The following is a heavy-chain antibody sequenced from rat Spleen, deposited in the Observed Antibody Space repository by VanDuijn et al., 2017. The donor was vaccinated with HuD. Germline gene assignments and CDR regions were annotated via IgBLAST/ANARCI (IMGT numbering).Heavy chain of an antibody. CDR3: AKGGTRDVMDA. D-gene: IGHD4-3*01. J-gene: IGHJ4*01. Sequence: EVQLVEAGGGLVQPGRSLKLSCAASGFTFSSFAMAWVRQAPKKGLEWVATITSGGSNTYYPDSVKGRFTIARDNAKSTLYLQMDSLRSEDTATYYCAKGGTRDVMDAWGQGASVTVSS. V-gene: IGHV5S23*01. CDR2: ITSGGSNT. CDR1: GFTFSSFA.